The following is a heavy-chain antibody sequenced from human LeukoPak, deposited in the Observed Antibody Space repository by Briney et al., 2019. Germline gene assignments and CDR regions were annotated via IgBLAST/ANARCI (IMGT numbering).Heavy chain of an antibody. J-gene: IGHJ6*02. D-gene: IGHD3-9*01. CDR2: IIPIFGTA. CDR3: ARLPYYDILTGPGRHPRMDV. CDR1: GGTFSSYA. Sequence: SVNVPCKASGGTFSSYAISWVRQAPGQGLEWMGGIIPIFGTANYAQKFQGRVTITADESTSTAYMELSSLRSEDTAVYYCARLPYYDILTGPGRHPRMDVWGQGTTVTVSS. V-gene: IGHV1-69*01.